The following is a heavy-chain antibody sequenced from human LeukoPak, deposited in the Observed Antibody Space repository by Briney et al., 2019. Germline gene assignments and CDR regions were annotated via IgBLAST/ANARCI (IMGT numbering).Heavy chain of an antibody. CDR2: IILGIGKT. CDR3: VAFRLCESYPGYFDL. V-gene: IGHV1-58*02. Sequence: GASVKVSCKASGFTFTSSAMEWVRQARGQGLEWIGWIILGIGKTNYAQKFQERVTITTDRSTSTAYMELSSLNPEDTAGYYGVAFRLCESYPGYFDLWGRGTLVTVS. CDR1: GFTFTSSA. J-gene: IGHJ2*01. D-gene: IGHD1-26*01.